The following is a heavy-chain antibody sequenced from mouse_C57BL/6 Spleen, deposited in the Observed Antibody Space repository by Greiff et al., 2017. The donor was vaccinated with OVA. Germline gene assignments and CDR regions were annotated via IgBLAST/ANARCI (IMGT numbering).Heavy chain of an antibody. D-gene: IGHD2-5*01. J-gene: IGHJ4*01. CDR3: ALYSNFYAMDY. Sequence: QVQLKQSGPELVKPGASVKISCKASGYAFSSSWMNWVKQRPGKGLEWIGRIYPGDGDTNYNGKFKGKATLTADKSSSTAYMQLSSLTSEDSAVYFCALYSNFYAMDYWGQGTSVTVSS. CDR2: IYPGDGDT. CDR1: GYAFSSSW. V-gene: IGHV1-82*01.